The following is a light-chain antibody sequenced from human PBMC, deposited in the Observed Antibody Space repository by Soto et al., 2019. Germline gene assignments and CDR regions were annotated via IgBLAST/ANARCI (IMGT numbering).Light chain of an antibody. J-gene: IGKJ2*01. V-gene: IGKV1-5*01. Sequence: DIQMTQSPSTLSASVGDRVTITCRASQSITSWLPWYQQKPGQAPKLLVYDASSLERGVPSSFSGRGSWTEFALTISSLQPDDFATYYCQQDNIYPYTFGQGTKGEGK. CDR3: QQDNIYPYT. CDR1: QSITSW. CDR2: DAS.